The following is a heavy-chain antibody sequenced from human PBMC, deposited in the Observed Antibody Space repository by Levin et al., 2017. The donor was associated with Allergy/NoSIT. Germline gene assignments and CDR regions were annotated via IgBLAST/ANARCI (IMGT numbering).Heavy chain of an antibody. CDR1: GFNFSNYG. CDR3: ARDHCRSSSCYIGWFDP. CDR2: IWYDGSNK. D-gene: IGHD2-2*02. Sequence: LSGGSLRLSCAASGFNFSNYGMHWVRQAPGKGLEWVAVIWYDGSNKYYGDSVKGRFTISRDNSKNTLYLQMDSLRAEDTAVYYCARDHCRSSSCYIGWFDPWGQGTLVTVSS. J-gene: IGHJ5*02. V-gene: IGHV3-33*01.